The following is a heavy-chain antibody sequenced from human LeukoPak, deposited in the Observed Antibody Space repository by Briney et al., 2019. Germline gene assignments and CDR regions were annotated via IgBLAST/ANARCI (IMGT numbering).Heavy chain of an antibody. D-gene: IGHD2-2*01. CDR2: ISSSSSTI. J-gene: IGHJ6*02. Sequence: GGSLRLSCAASGFTFSSYSMNWVRQAPGKGLEWVSYISSSSSTIYYADSVRGRFTISRDNAKNSLYLQMNSLRAEDTAVYYCARYYCSSTSCDYGMDVWGQGTTVTVSS. CDR3: ARYYCSSTSCDYGMDV. CDR1: GFTFSSYS. V-gene: IGHV3-48*01.